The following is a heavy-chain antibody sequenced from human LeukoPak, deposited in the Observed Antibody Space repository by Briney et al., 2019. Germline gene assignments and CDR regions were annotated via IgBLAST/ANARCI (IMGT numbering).Heavy chain of an antibody. J-gene: IGHJ4*02. CDR2: IGSSGDIT. CDR1: GFTFSSYA. CDR3: ARDIDNGDYVVY. Sequence: RGSLRLSCAASGFTFSSYAMSWVRQAPGMGLEWVSSIGSSGDITYYADSVKGRFTISRDNSKNTLYLQMNSLRAEDTAVYYCARDIDNGDYVVYWGQGTLVTVSS. V-gene: IGHV3-23*01. D-gene: IGHD4-17*01.